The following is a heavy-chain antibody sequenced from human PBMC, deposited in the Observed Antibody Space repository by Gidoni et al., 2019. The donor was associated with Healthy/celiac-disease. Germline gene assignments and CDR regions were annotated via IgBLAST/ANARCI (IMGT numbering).Heavy chain of an antibody. D-gene: IGHD3-10*01. V-gene: IGHV1-46*01. CDR2: INPSGGST. Sequence: QVQLVQSGAEVTKPGASVKVSCKASGYTVTSYYMHWVRHVPGQGLEWMGIINPSGGSTSYEQKCQGRVTMTRDTSTSTVYMELSSLRSEDTAVYYCARVQGSGINDYWGQVTLVTVSS. CDR1: GYTVTSYY. CDR3: ARVQGSGINDY. J-gene: IGHJ4*02.